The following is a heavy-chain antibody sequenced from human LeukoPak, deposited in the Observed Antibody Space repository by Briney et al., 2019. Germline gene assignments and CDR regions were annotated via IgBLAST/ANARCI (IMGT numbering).Heavy chain of an antibody. CDR1: RFTFSIYP. CDR3: ATPTTYSGTYIPFNG. V-gene: IGHV3-23*01. Sequence: GGSLRLSCAASRFTFSIYPMSWVRQAPGKGLEWVSAISGSGDSTNYADSVKGRFTISRDTSKNTLYLQMNSLRAEDTAVYYCATPTTYSGTYIPFNGWGQGTMVTVSS. J-gene: IGHJ3*01. CDR2: ISGSGDST. D-gene: IGHD1-26*01.